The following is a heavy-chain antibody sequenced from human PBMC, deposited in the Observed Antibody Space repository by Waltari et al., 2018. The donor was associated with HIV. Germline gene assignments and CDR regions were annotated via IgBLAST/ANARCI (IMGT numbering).Heavy chain of an antibody. CDR3: ARAGVVPALFDL. D-gene: IGHD3-3*01. CDR2: ASHSGGT. J-gene: IGHJ2*01. CDR1: GYSMNTDHY. V-gene: IGHV4-38-2*01. Sequence: QVQLQESGPGLVKPSETLSLTCVVSGYSMNTDHYWGWIRQPPGKGLEWLGSASHSGGTFHNASLKSRVTSSVDRSKNQCSLKVNSVTAADTAVYYCARAGVVPALFDLWGRGTLVTVSS.